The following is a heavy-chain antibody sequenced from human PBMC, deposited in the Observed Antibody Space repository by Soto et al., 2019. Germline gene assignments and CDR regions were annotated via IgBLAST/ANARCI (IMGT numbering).Heavy chain of an antibody. D-gene: IGHD3-16*02. V-gene: IGHV3-64*01. CDR3: ARGHGKRITFGGDIVT. CDR1: GFTFSSYA. J-gene: IGHJ5*02. CDR2: ISSNGGST. Sequence: GGSLRLSCAASGFTFSSYAMHWVRQAPGKGLEYVSAISSNGGSTYYTNSVKGRFTISRDNSKNTLYLQMGSLRAEDMAVYYCARGHGKRITFGGDIVTWGQGTLVTVSS.